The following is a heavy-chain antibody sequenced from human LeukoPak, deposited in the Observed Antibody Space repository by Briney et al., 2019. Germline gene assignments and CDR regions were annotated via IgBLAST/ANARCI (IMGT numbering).Heavy chain of an antibody. CDR3: ARRGDILIHDYGDSDDNNWFDP. Sequence: GESLKISCKGSGYSFTSYWIGWVRQMPGKGLEWMGIIYPGDSDTRYSPSFQGQVTISADKSISTAYLQWSSLKASDTAMYYCARRGDILIHDYGDSDDNNWFDPWGQGTLVTVSS. J-gene: IGHJ5*02. CDR1: GYSFTSYW. V-gene: IGHV5-51*01. CDR2: IYPGDSDT. D-gene: IGHD4-17*01.